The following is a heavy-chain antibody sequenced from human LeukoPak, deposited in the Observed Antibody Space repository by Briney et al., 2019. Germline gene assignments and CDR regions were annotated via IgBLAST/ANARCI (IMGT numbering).Heavy chain of an antibody. CDR1: AFTFSSYS. J-gene: IGHJ3*02. Sequence: GGSLRLSCAASAFTFSSYSMNWVRQAPGKGLEWVSSISSSSSYIYYADSVKGRFTISRDNSKNTLYLQMNSLRAEDTAVYYCAAPMITFGGVHSDAFDIWGQGTMVTVSS. CDR2: ISSSSSYI. D-gene: IGHD3-16*01. V-gene: IGHV3-21*04. CDR3: AAPMITFGGVHSDAFDI.